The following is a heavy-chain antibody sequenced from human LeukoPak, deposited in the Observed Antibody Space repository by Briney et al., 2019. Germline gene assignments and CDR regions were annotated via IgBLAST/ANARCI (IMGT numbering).Heavy chain of an antibody. CDR3: ARGTMVRVFDY. Sequence: TSETPSLTCAVYGGSFSGYYWSWIRQPPGKGLEWIGEVNHSGSTNYNPSLKSRVTISVDTSKNQFSLKLSSVTAADTAVYHCARGTMVRVFDYWGQETLVTVSS. CDR2: VNHSGST. CDR1: GGSFSGYY. D-gene: IGHD3-10*01. V-gene: IGHV4-34*01. J-gene: IGHJ4*02.